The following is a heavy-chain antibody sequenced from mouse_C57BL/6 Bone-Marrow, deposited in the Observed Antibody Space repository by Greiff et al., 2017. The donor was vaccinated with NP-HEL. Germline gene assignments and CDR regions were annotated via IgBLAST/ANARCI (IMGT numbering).Heavy chain of an antibody. CDR3: AREMAYYSNYWDY. D-gene: IGHD2-5*01. CDR2: IDPSDSYT. J-gene: IGHJ2*01. CDR1: GYTFTSYW. Sequence: QVQLQQPGAELVMPGASVKLSCKASGYTFTSYWMHWVKQRPGQGLEWIGEIDPSDSYTNYNQKFKGKSTLTVDESSSTAYMQLSSLTSEDSAVYYCAREMAYYSNYWDYWGQGTTLTVSS. V-gene: IGHV1-69*01.